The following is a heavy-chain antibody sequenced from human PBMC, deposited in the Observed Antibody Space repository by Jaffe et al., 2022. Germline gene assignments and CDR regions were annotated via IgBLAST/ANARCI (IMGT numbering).Heavy chain of an antibody. D-gene: IGHD2-15*01. CDR3: SRGGRFCGGGSCYINWFDP. J-gene: IGHJ5*02. CDR1: GFTFGEYA. V-gene: IGHV3-49*03. CDR2: IRSRAYGGTT. Sequence: EVQLVESGGGLVQPGRSLRLSCTASGFTFGEYAMSWFRQAPGKGLEWVGFIRSRAYGGTTEYAASVKGRFTVSRDDSKSIAYLQMNSLKTEDTAVYYCSRGGRFCGGGSCYINWFDPWGQGTLVTVSS.